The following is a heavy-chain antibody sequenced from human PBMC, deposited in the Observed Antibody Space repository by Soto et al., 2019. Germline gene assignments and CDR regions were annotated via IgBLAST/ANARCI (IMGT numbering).Heavy chain of an antibody. CDR3: VYRDFGDYFFQF. J-gene: IGHJ4*02. D-gene: IGHD4-17*01. CDR1: GFSLTTQRVH. Sequence: QITLKESGPTLVKPTQTLTLTCTFSGFSLTTQRVHVGWIRQPPGKALEWLAFIYWDDNEVYSPSVNNRLTITKDTSKSQGVLTRATVDPVDTATYYCVYRDFGDYFFQFWGQGIMVNVSS. CDR2: IYWDDNE. V-gene: IGHV2-5*02.